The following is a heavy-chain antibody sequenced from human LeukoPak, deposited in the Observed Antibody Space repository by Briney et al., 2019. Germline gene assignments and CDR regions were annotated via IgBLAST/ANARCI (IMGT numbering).Heavy chain of an antibody. D-gene: IGHD3-16*01. V-gene: IGHV3-53*01. CDR3: ARVASDDYVWGSFHGLDY. Sequence: GGSLRLSCAASEFTFSNYGMHWVRQAPGKGLEWVSVIYSGGSTYYADSVKGRFTISRDNSKNTLYLQMNSLRAEDTAVYYCARVASDDYVWGSFHGLDYWGQGTLVTVSS. J-gene: IGHJ4*02. CDR2: IYSGGST. CDR1: EFTFSNYG.